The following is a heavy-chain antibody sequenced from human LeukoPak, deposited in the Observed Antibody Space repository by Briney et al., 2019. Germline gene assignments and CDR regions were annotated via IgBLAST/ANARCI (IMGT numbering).Heavy chain of an antibody. J-gene: IGHJ4*02. D-gene: IGHD2-21*02. V-gene: IGHV4-4*07. CDR1: GGSSNSNF. Sequence: PSETLDLTCSVSGGSSNSNFWSWVRQPAGKGLEWIGRIYTSGSTNYNPSLKSRVTMSVDTSKNQFSLRLSSVTAADTAVYYCARDDPLRVTATLDYTGQGILVTVSS. CDR3: ARDDPLRVTATLDY. CDR2: IYTSGST.